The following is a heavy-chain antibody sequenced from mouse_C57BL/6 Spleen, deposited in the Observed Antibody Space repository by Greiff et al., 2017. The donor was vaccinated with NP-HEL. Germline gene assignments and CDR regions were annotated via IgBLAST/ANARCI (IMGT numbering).Heavy chain of an antibody. D-gene: IGHD2-4*01. CDR3: ARDGDYDYAWYFDV. CDR1: GYAFTNYL. J-gene: IGHJ1*03. CDR2: INPGSGGT. Sequence: QVQLQQSGAALVRPGTSVKVSCKASGYAFTNYLIEWVKQRPGQGLEWIGVINPGSGGTNYNEKFKGKATLTADKSSSTAYMQLSSLTSEDSAVYFCARDGDYDYAWYFDVWGTGTTVTVSS. V-gene: IGHV1-54*01.